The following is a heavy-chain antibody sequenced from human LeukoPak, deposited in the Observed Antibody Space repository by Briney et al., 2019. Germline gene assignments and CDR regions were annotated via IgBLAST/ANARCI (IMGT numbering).Heavy chain of an antibody. CDR2: IYYSGST. Sequence: SETLSLTCTVSGGSISSSSYYWGWIRQPPGKGREWIGSIYYSGSTYYNPSLKSRVTISVDTSKNQFSLKLSSVTAADTAVYYCARHEIVVVPAAILCGWFDPWGQGTLVTVSS. J-gene: IGHJ5*02. CDR1: GGSISSSSYY. D-gene: IGHD2-2*02. V-gene: IGHV4-39*01. CDR3: ARHEIVVVPAAILCGWFDP.